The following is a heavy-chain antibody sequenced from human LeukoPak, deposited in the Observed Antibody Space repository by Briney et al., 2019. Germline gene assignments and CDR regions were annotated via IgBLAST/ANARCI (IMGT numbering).Heavy chain of an antibody. CDR2: ISGSGGST. J-gene: IGHJ4*02. CDR1: GFTFSNYA. Sequence: PGGSLRLSCATSGFTFSNYAMSWVRQAPGKGLEWVSAISGSGGSTYYADSVKGRFTISRDNSKNTLYLQMNSLRAEDTAVYYCAKAALRFLEWLSYFDYWGQGTLVTVSS. D-gene: IGHD3-3*01. V-gene: IGHV3-23*01. CDR3: AKAALRFLEWLSYFDY.